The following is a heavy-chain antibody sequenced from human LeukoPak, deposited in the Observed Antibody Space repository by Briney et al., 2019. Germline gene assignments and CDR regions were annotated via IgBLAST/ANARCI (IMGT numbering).Heavy chain of an antibody. CDR2: IYYSGST. CDR3: ARGGGGGRSPASY. D-gene: IGHD3-16*01. J-gene: IGHJ4*02. CDR1: GGSISSYY. V-gene: IGHV4-59*01. Sequence: PSETLSVTCTVSGGSISSYYWSWIRQPPGKGLEWMGYIYYSGSTNYNPSLKRRDAISVDTSKNQFSLKLSSVTAADTAVYYCARGGGGGRSPASYWGQGTLVADPS.